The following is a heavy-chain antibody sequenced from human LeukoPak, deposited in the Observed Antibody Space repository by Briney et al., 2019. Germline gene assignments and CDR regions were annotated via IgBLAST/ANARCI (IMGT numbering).Heavy chain of an antibody. CDR3: ARHPPRDGSAFDY. Sequence: SETLSLTCTVSGGSLSSGSYYWGWIRQPPGKGLVGIASMYYSGTPFYSPSLKSRVNVSVDTSKNQLSRKLGSVTAADTAVYYCARHPPRDGSAFDYWGQGTLVTVSS. J-gene: IGHJ4*02. V-gene: IGHV4-39*01. CDR1: GGSLSSGSYY. CDR2: MYYSGTP.